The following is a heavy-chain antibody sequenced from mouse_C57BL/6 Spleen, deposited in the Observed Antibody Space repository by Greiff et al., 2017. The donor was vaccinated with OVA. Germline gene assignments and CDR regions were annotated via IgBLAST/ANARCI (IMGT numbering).Heavy chain of an antibody. V-gene: IGHV1-81*01. CDR3: AREGYGYEYYFDY. Sequence: QVQLKQSGAELARPGASVKLSCKASGYTFTSYGISWVKQRTGQGLEWIGEIYPRSGNTYYNEKFKGKATLTADKSSSTAYMELRSLTSEDSAVYFCAREGYGYEYYFDYWGQGTTLTVSS. CDR2: IYPRSGNT. J-gene: IGHJ2*01. CDR1: GYTFTSYG. D-gene: IGHD2-2*01.